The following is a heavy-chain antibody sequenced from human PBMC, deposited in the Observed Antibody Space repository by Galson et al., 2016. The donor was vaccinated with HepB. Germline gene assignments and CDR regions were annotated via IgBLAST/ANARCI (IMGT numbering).Heavy chain of an antibody. J-gene: IGHJ4*02. CDR1: GFTFSNFW. V-gene: IGHV3-7*03. CDR3: TRGVTPGD. Sequence: SLRLSCAASGFTFSNFWMTWIRQAPGKGLEWVANIKQDGSEKNYVDSVKGRFTISRDNMKNSLFLQMHRLRADDTAMYYCTRGVTPGDWGQGTLVAVSS. CDR2: IKQDGSEK. D-gene: IGHD4-23*01.